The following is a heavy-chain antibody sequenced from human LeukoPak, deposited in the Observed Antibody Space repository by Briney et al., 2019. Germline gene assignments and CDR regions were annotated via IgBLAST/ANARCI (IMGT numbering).Heavy chain of an antibody. Sequence: ASVKVSXKASGYTFTSYDINWVRQATGQGLEWMGWMNPNSGNTGYARKFQGRVTMTRNTSISTAYMELSSLRSEDTAVYYCARGGTAYYYGSGSSYFDYWGQGTLVTVSS. J-gene: IGHJ4*02. CDR2: MNPNSGNT. D-gene: IGHD3-10*01. CDR1: GYTFTSYD. CDR3: ARGGTAYYYGSGSSYFDY. V-gene: IGHV1-8*01.